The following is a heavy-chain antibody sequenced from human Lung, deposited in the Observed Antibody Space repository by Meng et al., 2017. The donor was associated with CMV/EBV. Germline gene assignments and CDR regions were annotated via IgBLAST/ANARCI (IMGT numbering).Heavy chain of an antibody. CDR1: GGSISSSSYY. D-gene: IGHD3-3*01. V-gene: IGHV4-39*07. Sequence: SXTXSLXCTVSGGSISSSSYYWGWIRQPPGKGLEWIGSIYYSGSTYYNPSLKSRVSISVDTSKNQFSVKLSSVTAADTAVYYCARTPGGTIFGVVDFDYWXQGTLVTVSS. CDR2: IYYSGST. CDR3: ARTPGGTIFGVVDFDY. J-gene: IGHJ4*02.